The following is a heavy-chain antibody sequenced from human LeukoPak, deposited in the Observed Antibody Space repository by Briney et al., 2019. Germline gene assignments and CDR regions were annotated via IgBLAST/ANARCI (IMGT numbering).Heavy chain of an antibody. Sequence: ASVKVSCKASGYTFTSYAMHWVRQAPGQRLEWMGWINAGNGNTKYSQEFQGRVTITRDTSASTAYMELSSLRSEDMAVYYCAREGLIGYCSGGSCYSNAFDIWGQGTMVTVSS. J-gene: IGHJ3*02. CDR1: GYTFTSYA. V-gene: IGHV1-3*03. D-gene: IGHD2-15*01. CDR3: AREGLIGYCSGGSCYSNAFDI. CDR2: INAGNGNT.